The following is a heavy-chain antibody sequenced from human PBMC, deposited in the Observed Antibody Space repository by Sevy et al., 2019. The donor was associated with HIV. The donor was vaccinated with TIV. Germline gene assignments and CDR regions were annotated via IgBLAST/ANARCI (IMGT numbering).Heavy chain of an antibody. J-gene: IGHJ4*02. D-gene: IGHD3-9*01. CDR2: INPSGGST. Sequence: VSVKVSCKASGYTFTSQYMHWVRQAPGQGLEWMGIINPSGGSTSYAQKFQGRVTMTRDTSTSTVHMELSSLRSEDTAVYYCARDSDNYDILTGYYPFDYWGQGTLVTVSS. V-gene: IGHV1-46*01. CDR1: GYTFTSQY. CDR3: ARDSDNYDILTGYYPFDY.